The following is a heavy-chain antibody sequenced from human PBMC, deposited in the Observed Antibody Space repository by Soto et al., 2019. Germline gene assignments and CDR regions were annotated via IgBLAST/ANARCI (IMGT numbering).Heavy chain of an antibody. CDR2: ICGSGGST. CDR3: AKVKKAAFDI. J-gene: IGHJ3*02. V-gene: IGHV3-23*01. CDR1: GFTFSSYA. Sequence: PGGSLRLSCAASGFTFSSYAMSWVRQAPGKGLEWVSAICGSGGSTYYADSVKCLFTISRDNSKNTLYLQMNSLRAEDTAVYYCAKVKKAAFDIWGQGTMVTVSS.